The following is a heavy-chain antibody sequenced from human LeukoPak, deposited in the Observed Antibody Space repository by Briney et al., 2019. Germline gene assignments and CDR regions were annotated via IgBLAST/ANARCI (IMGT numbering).Heavy chain of an antibody. D-gene: IGHD2-2*01. Sequence: GGSLRLSCAASEFYVSNYWMPWIRHAPGTGPIWVSRINGDGSDTKYADSVKGRLTISRDNSKNTLYLQMNSLRAEDTAVYYCAKSPYIVVVPSAITYFDYWGQGTLVTVSS. CDR2: INGDGSDT. CDR1: EFYVSNYW. CDR3: AKSPYIVVVPSAITYFDY. V-gene: IGHV3-74*03. J-gene: IGHJ4*02.